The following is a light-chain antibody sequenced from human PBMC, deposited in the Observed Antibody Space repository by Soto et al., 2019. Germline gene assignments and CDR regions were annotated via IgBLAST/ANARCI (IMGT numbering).Light chain of an antibody. CDR3: QQYNSYSPWT. V-gene: IGKV1-5*01. J-gene: IGKJ1*01. Sequence: DIQMTQSPSTLSASVGDRVTISCRASQNVNKWLAWFQQKPVKVPKLLIFDASTLQTGVPSRFGGGGSGTEFTLTISSLQPDDFATYYCQQYNSYSPWTFGQGTKVDIK. CDR1: QNVNKW. CDR2: DAS.